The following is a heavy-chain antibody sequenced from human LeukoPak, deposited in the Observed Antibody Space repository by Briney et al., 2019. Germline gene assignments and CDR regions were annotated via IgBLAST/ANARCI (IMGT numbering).Heavy chain of an antibody. CDR2: ISYDGTYT. CDR3: ARLPRVGAYYFDH. Sequence: GGSLRLSCEASGFTFRSYTLNWVRQSPGKGLEWLTMISYDGTYTYYVDSVKGRFTISRDMSKDTLYLQMNSLGPEYTAVYFCARLPRVGAYYFDHWGQGTLVTVSS. J-gene: IGHJ4*02. D-gene: IGHD4/OR15-4a*01. V-gene: IGHV3-30*04. CDR1: GFTFRSYT.